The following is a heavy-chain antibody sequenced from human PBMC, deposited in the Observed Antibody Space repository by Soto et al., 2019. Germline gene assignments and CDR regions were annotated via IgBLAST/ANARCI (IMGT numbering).Heavy chain of an antibody. J-gene: IGHJ6*02. Sequence: GGSLRLSCVASGFTFSTHAMSWVRQAPGKGLEWVSTFSGSGGNIYYAESVKGRLTISRDDSKNTLYLQMNSLRVEDTAVYYCAIDPPLPVGPLARDVLGQGTTVTFS. V-gene: IGHV3-23*01. CDR2: FSGSGGNI. CDR3: AIDPPLPVGPLARDV. CDR1: GFTFSTHA. D-gene: IGHD2-2*01.